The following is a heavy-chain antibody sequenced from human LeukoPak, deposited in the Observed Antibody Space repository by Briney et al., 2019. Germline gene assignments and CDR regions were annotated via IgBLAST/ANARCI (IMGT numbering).Heavy chain of an antibody. Sequence: PSETLSLTCTVSGGSISSYYWSWIRQPPGKGLEWIGYIYYSGSTNYNPSLKSRVTISADTSKNQFSLKLSSVTAADTAVYYCARYGSGSYYNPLGVVRFDPWGQGTLVTVSS. D-gene: IGHD3-10*01. CDR3: ARYGSGSYYNPLGVVRFDP. CDR1: GGSISSYY. V-gene: IGHV4-59*01. CDR2: IYYSGST. J-gene: IGHJ5*02.